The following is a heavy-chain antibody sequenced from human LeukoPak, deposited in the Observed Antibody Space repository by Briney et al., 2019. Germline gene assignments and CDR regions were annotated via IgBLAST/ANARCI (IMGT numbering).Heavy chain of an antibody. CDR1: GGTFSSYA. V-gene: IGHV1-69*13. CDR2: IIPIFGTA. Sequence: GASVKVPCKASGGTFSSYAISWVRQAPGQGLEWMGGIIPIFGTANYAQKFQGRVTITADESTSTAYMELSSLRSEDTAVYYCARERQQWELLDAFDIWGQGTMVTVSS. J-gene: IGHJ3*02. D-gene: IGHD6-19*01. CDR3: ARERQQWELLDAFDI.